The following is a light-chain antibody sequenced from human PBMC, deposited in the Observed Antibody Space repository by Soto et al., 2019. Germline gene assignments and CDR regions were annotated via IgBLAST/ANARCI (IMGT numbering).Light chain of an antibody. CDR2: EVS. CDR1: SSDIGGYNY. J-gene: IGLJ6*01. V-gene: IGLV2-14*01. Sequence: QSALTQPASVSGSPGQSITISCTGTSSDIGGYNYVSWYQQHPGKAPKVVIYEVSNRPLGVSNRFSASKSGNTASLIISGLQADEEADYLCSSYRSTTTFGGFGTSTK. CDR3: SSYRSTTTFGG.